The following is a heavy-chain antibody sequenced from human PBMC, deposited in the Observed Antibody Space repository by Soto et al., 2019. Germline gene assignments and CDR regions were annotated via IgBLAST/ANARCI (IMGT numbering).Heavy chain of an antibody. CDR2: ISAYNGNT. V-gene: IGHV1-18*04. Sequence: QVQLVQSGAEVKKPGASVKVSCKASGYTFTSYGISWVRQAPGQGLEWMGWISAYNGNTNYAQKLQGRVTMTTDTTTSTAYMELRSLRSDDTAVYYCARDGSGYSSRWYYYYYGMDVWGQGTTVTVSS. D-gene: IGHD6-13*01. CDR3: ARDGSGYSSRWYYYYYGMDV. J-gene: IGHJ6*02. CDR1: GYTFTSYG.